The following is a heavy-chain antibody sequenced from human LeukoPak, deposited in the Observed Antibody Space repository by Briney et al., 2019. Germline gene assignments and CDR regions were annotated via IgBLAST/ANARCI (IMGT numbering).Heavy chain of an antibody. CDR2: IYYSGSS. J-gene: IGHJ4*02. CDR3: AIAPNPYYFDF. CDR1: GGSLSGSY. D-gene: IGHD1-14*01. V-gene: IGHV4-59*08. Sequence: KPSETLSLTCAVYGGSLSGSYWSWIRQSPGKGLEWLGYIYYSGSSNYNPSLKNRVTISVDTSKNQFSLKLSSVTAADTAVYYCAIAPNPYYFDFWGQGTLVTVSS.